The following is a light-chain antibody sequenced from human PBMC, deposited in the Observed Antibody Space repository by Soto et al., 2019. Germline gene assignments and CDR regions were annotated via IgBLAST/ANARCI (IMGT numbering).Light chain of an antibody. V-gene: IGKV1-5*01. J-gene: IGKJ1*01. CDR3: QQYNFFQT. CDR1: QSVSNW. Sequence: DIQMTQSPSTLSASVGDRVTITCRASQSVSNWLAWYQQQPGKAPELLIYDVSSLQSGVPSRFSGSGYGTEFTLTLTSLQPDDFATYYCQQYNFFQTFGQGTKVDIK. CDR2: DVS.